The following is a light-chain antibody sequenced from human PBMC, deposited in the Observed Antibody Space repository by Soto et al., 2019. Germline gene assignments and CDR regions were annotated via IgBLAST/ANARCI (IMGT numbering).Light chain of an antibody. J-gene: IGLJ2*01. Sequence: QSVLTQPPSASGTPGQRVTISCSGSSSNIGSNYVYWYQQLPGTAPKLLIYRNNQRPSGVPDRFSGSKSGTSASLAISGLRSEEDADYYCAAWDDSLGGYVGFGGGTQLTVL. CDR3: AAWDDSLGGYVG. CDR2: RNN. CDR1: SSNIGSNY. V-gene: IGLV1-47*01.